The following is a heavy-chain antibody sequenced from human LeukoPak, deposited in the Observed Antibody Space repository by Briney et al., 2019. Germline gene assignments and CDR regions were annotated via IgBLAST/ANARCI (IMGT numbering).Heavy chain of an antibody. CDR2: INPSGGST. Sequence: ASVKVSCKASGYTFTSYYMHWVRQAPGQELEWKGIINPSGGSTSYAQKFQGRVTMTRGTSTSTVYMELSSLRSEDTAMYYCARAASDASFDYWGQGTLVTVSS. V-gene: IGHV1-46*01. CDR3: ARAASDASFDY. D-gene: IGHD6-13*01. CDR1: GYTFTSYY. J-gene: IGHJ4*02.